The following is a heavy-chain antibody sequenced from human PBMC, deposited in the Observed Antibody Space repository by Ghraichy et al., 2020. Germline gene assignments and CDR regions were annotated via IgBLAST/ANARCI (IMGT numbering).Heavy chain of an antibody. D-gene: IGHD3-10*01. CDR1: GGFISTYY. CDR3: ARWFGESDGAVYSYYGMDV. Sequence: SETLSLTCTVSGGFISTYYWSWIRQPPGKGLEWIGYIYSTGSTNYNPSLKSRVTISVDTFKNQFSLTLTAVTAADTAVYYCARWFGESDGAVYSYYGMDVWGQGTTVTVSS. CDR2: IYSTGST. V-gene: IGHV4-59*03. J-gene: IGHJ6*02.